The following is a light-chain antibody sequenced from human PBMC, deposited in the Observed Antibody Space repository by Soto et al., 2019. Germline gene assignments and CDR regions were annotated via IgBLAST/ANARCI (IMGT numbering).Light chain of an antibody. CDR1: QSISGT. V-gene: IGKV3-15*01. Sequence: EIVLTQSPGTLSLSPGERATLSCRASQSISGTLAWYQQKPGQAPRLLIYGASTRATSFPARFSGSGSGTDFTLTISSLQSEDFAVYCCQQYNNWPWTFGQGTKVDIK. J-gene: IGKJ1*01. CDR3: QQYNNWPWT. CDR2: GAS.